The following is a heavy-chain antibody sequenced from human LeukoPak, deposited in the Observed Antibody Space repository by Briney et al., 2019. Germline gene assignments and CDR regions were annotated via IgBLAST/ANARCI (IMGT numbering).Heavy chain of an antibody. D-gene: IGHD3-9*01. V-gene: IGHV3-21*01. J-gene: IGHJ4*02. Sequence: PGGSLRLSCAASGFTFSSYSMNWVRQAPGKGLEWVSSISSSSSYIYYADSVKGRFTISRENAKNSLYLQMNSLRAGDTAVYYCARGSLILRYFDWYYDYWGQGTLVTVSS. CDR2: ISSSSSYI. CDR3: ARGSLILRYFDWYYDY. CDR1: GFTFSSYS.